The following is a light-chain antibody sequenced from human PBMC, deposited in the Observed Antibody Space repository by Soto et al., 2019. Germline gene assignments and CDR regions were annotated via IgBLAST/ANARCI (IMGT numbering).Light chain of an antibody. CDR1: QSVSSN. CDR3: QQYSSWPPWP. CDR2: GAS. V-gene: IGKV3-15*01. Sequence: EIVMTQSPATLSVSPGERATLSCRASQSVSSNLAWYQHTPGQAPRLLISGASARATGIPARFSGSGSGPAFTLTLSSLESEASACYYCQQYSSWPPWPFGQGTKRDIK. J-gene: IGKJ1*01.